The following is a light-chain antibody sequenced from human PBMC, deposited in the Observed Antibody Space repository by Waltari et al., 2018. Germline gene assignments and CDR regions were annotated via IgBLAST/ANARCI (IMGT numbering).Light chain of an antibody. CDR2: GAS. CDR3: QQYNDWPRT. Sequence: DIVMTQSPATLSVSPGERATLSCRASQGVSSNLAWYQQKPGQAPRLLIYGASTRATGITARFSGSGSGTEFTLTISSLQSEDFAIYFCQQYNDWPRTFGQGTKVEIK. J-gene: IGKJ1*01. V-gene: IGKV3-15*01. CDR1: QGVSSN.